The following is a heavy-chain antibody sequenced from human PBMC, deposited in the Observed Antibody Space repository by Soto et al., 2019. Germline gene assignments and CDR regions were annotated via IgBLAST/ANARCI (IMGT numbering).Heavy chain of an antibody. D-gene: IGHD3-22*01. CDR1: GGSFSGYY. CDR2: INHSGST. CDR3: ARERYYDSSGYRDYYYYYYGMDV. Sequence: TSETLSLTCAVYGGSFSGYYWSWIRQPPGKGLEWIGEINHSGSTNYNPSLKSRVTISVDTSKNQFSLKLSSVTAADTAVYYCARERYYDSSGYRDYYYYYYGMDVWGQGTTVTVSS. J-gene: IGHJ6*02. V-gene: IGHV4-34*01.